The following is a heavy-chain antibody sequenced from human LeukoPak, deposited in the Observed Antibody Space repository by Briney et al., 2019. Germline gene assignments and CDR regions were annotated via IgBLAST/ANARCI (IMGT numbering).Heavy chain of an antibody. CDR1: GFTFSTYA. J-gene: IGHJ6*02. CDR2: IKQDGSEK. V-gene: IGHV3-7*01. Sequence: PGGSLRLSCAASGFTFSTYAMSWVRQAPGKGLEWVANIKQDGSEKYYVDSVKGRFTISRDNAKNSLYLQMNSLRAEDTAVYYCARESGSTSSYDYYGMDVWGQGTTVTVSS. CDR3: ARESGSTSSYDYYGMDV. D-gene: IGHD2-2*01.